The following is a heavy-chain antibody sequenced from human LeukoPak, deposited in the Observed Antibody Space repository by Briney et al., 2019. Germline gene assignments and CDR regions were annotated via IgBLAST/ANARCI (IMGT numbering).Heavy chain of an antibody. CDR2: IYYSGST. J-gene: IGHJ2*01. CDR3: AREDFYGSSRYFDL. V-gene: IGHV4-59*01. CDR1: GGSISTYY. D-gene: IGHD2/OR15-2a*01. Sequence: SETLSLICTVSGGSISTYYWSWLRQPPGEGLEWIGYIYYSGSTNYNPSLKSRVTISVDTSKNQFSLKLSSMTAADTAVYYCAREDFYGSSRYFDLWSRGTLVTVSS.